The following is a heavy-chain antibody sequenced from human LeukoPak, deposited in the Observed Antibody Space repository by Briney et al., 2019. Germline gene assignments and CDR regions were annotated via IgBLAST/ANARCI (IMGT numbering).Heavy chain of an antibody. D-gene: IGHD3-10*01. CDR1: GFTFSSYA. Sequence: GGSLRLSCAASGFTFSSYAMSWVRQAPGKGLEWVSAISGSGGSTYYADSVKGRFTISRDNSKNTLYLQMNSLSAEDTAVYYCARSYYYGSGSYGMDVWGQGTTVTVSS. J-gene: IGHJ6*02. CDR3: ARSYYYGSGSYGMDV. CDR2: ISGSGGST. V-gene: IGHV3-23*01.